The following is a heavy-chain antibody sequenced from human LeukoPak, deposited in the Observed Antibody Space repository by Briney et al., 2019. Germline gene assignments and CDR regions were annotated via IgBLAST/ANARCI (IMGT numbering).Heavy chain of an antibody. V-gene: IGHV4-59*08. D-gene: IGHD4-11*01. J-gene: IGHJ4*02. CDR3: ATKYSKYEHYFDY. CDR1: GGSISSYS. Sequence: PSETLSLTCTVSGGSISSYSWSWIRQPPGKGLEWIGYIYYSGSTNYNPSLKSRVTISLDTSKNRFSLMLSSVTAADTALYFCATKYSKYEHYFDYWGQGTLVTVSS. CDR2: IYYSGST.